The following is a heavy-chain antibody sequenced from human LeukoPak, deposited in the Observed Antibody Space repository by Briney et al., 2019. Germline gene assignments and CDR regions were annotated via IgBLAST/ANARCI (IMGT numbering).Heavy chain of an antibody. V-gene: IGHV3-23*01. CDR3: ARGRDGYTLGFDY. CDR1: GFTFSSYA. Sequence: HPGGSLRLSCAASGFTFSSYAMSWVRQAPGKGLEWVSAISGSGGSTYYADSVRGRFTISRDNSKNTLYLQMNSLRAEDTAVYYCARGRDGYTLGFDYWGQGTLVTVSS. J-gene: IGHJ4*02. D-gene: IGHD5-24*01. CDR2: ISGSGGST.